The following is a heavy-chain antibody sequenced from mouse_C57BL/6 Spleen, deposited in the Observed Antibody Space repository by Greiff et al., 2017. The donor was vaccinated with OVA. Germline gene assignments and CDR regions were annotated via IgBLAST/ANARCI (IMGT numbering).Heavy chain of an antibody. V-gene: IGHV2-9-1*01. CDR2: IWTCGGT. CDR3: ARNPSGYFDY. J-gene: IGHJ2*01. Sequence: QVQLQQSGPGLVAPSQSLSITCTVSGFSLTSYAISWVRQPPGKGLEWLGVIWTCGGTNYNSALKSRLSISKDNSKSQVFLKMNSLQTDDTARYYCARNPSGYFDYWGQGTTLTVSS. D-gene: IGHD2-10*02. CDR1: GFSLTSYA.